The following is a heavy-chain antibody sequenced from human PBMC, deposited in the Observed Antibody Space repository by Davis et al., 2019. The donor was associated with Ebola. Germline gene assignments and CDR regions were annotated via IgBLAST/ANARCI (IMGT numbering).Heavy chain of an antibody. CDR1: GGTFSSYA. CDR2: ISAYNGNT. D-gene: IGHD1-1*01. V-gene: IGHV1-18*01. J-gene: IGHJ4*02. Sequence: AASVKVSCKASGGTFSSYAISWVRQAPGQGLERMGWISAYNGNTNYAQKLQGRVIMTSDTATTTAYMEVGSLRSDDTAVYYCARAQFPTTSDHWGQGTLVTVSS. CDR3: ARAQFPTTSDH.